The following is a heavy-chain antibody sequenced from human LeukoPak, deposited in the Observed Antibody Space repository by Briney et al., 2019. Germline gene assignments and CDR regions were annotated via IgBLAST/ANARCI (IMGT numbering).Heavy chain of an antibody. CDR3: ASGKDSSGWYAFDI. CDR1: GFTFSSYG. V-gene: IGHV3-30*03. Sequence: HPGGSLRLSCAASGFTFSSYGMHWVRQAPGKGLEWVAVMSYDGSARYYADSLKGRFTISRDNSKNTLYLQMNSLRAEDTAVYYCASGKDSSGWYAFDIWGQGTMVTVSS. J-gene: IGHJ3*02. D-gene: IGHD6-19*01. CDR2: MSYDGSAR.